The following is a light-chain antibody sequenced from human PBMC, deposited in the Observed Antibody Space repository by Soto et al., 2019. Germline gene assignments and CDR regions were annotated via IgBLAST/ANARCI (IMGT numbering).Light chain of an antibody. CDR3: SSYTSSTTLYV. J-gene: IGLJ1*01. CDR1: SSDVGGYNY. CDR2: EVS. Sequence: QSVLTQPASVYGSPGQSITISCTGTSSDVGGYNYVSWYQQHPGKAPKLMIYEVSHRPSGVSKRFSGSKSGNTASLTISGLQAEDEADYYCSSYTSSTTLYVFGTGTKVTVL. V-gene: IGLV2-14*01.